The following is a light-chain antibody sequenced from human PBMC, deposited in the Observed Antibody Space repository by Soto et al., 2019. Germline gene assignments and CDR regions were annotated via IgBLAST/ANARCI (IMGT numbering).Light chain of an antibody. J-gene: IGKJ4*01. CDR3: QQYDSLPLT. V-gene: IGKV1-33*01. CDR1: QDISDY. Sequence: DIQMTQSPSSLSASVGDRVTITCQASQDISDYLNWYQQRPGKASNLLIYAASNLETRVPSRFSGSGSGTFFTLTITILQPEDFATDYCQQYDSLPLTFGGGTKVDI. CDR2: AAS.